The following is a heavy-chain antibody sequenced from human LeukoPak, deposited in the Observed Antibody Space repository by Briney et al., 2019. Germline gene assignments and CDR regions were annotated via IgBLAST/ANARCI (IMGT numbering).Heavy chain of an antibody. CDR3: AKGQHIVTTISQEGFEY. J-gene: IGHJ4*02. Sequence: GGSLRLSCVASGFTFSNYGMHWARQSPGKGLDWVAFIGSDGTKKYSADSVKGRFTISRDNSRNTLYLQMNSLKTEDTAVYYCAKGQHIVTTISQEGFEYWGQGTLVTVST. CDR2: IGSDGTKK. D-gene: IGHD5-12*01. CDR1: GFTFSNYG. V-gene: IGHV3-30*02.